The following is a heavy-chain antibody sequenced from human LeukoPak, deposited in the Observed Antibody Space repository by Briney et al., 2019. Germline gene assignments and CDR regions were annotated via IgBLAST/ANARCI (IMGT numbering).Heavy chain of an antibody. CDR3: ATSGSYRFDY. J-gene: IGHJ4*02. CDR1: GFTFSSYS. CDR2: ISSSSNTI. V-gene: IGHV3-48*02. Sequence: GGSLRLSCAASGFTFSSYSMNWVRQAPGKGLEWVSYISSSSNTIYYADSVKGRFTISRDNAQNSLYLEMNSLRDEDTAVYYCATSGSYRFDYWGQGTLVTVSS. D-gene: IGHD1-26*01.